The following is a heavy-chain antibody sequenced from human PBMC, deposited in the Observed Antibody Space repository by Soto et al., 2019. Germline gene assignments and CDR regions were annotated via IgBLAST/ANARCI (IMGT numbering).Heavy chain of an antibody. J-gene: IGHJ3*02. CDR1: GYSFTSYW. Sequence: GESLKISCKGSGYSFTSYWIGWVRQMPGKGLEWRGIIYPGDSDTRYSPSFQGQVTISADKSISTAYLQWSSLKASDTAMYYCARTSIAARDAFDIWGRGTMVTVSS. D-gene: IGHD6-6*01. CDR3: ARTSIAARDAFDI. V-gene: IGHV5-51*01. CDR2: IYPGDSDT.